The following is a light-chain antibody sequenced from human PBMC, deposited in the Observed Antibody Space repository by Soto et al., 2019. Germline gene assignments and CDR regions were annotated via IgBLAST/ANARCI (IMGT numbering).Light chain of an antibody. J-gene: IGLJ1*01. CDR3: SSYTSSSTYV. Sequence: QSALTQPASVSGSPGQSITISCTVTSSDVGGYNYVSWSQQHPGKAPQLMIYEVSNRPSGVSNRFSGSKSGNTASLTISGLQAEDEADYYCSSYTSSSTYVFGTGTKVTVL. CDR1: SSDVGGYNY. V-gene: IGLV2-14*01. CDR2: EVS.